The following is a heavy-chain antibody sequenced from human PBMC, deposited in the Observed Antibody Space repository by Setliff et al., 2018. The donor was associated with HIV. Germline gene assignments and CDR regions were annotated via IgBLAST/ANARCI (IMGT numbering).Heavy chain of an antibody. J-gene: IGHJ6*02. CDR2: VHHSGGT. CDR1: GYSISSGYY. Sequence: SETLSLTCTASGYSISSGYYGGWIRQPPGKGLEWIGGVHHSGGTYDDPSLRSRVTIYADTSKNQFFLKVTSVTAADTAIYYCARGLSVYSYANIYYSHGMDVWGQGTTVTVSS. V-gene: IGHV4-38-2*02. CDR3: ARGLSVYSYANIYYSHGMDV. D-gene: IGHD3-16*01.